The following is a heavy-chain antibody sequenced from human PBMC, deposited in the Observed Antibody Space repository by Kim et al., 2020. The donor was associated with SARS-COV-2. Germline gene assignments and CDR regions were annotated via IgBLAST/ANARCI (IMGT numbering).Heavy chain of an antibody. CDR3: VRRLHSGSYLNFDY. J-gene: IGHJ4*02. D-gene: IGHD1-26*01. V-gene: IGHV4-34*01. Sequence: NPYLKSRVTISVDTSKNQFSLKLTSVTAADTAMYYCVRRLHSGSYLNFDYWGQGTLVTVSS.